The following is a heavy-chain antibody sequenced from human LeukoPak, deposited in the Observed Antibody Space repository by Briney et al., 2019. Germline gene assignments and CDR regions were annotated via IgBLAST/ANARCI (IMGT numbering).Heavy chain of an antibody. V-gene: IGHV4-59*08. D-gene: IGHD5-24*01. CDR1: GGSISSYY. CDR2: IYYSGST. CDR3: ARVIRRDGYNFDY. J-gene: IGHJ4*02. Sequence: RASETLSLTCTVSGGSISSYYWSWIRQPPWKGLEWIGYIYYSGSTNYNPSLKSRVTISVDTSKNQFSLKLSSVTAADTAVYYCARVIRRDGYNFDYWGQGTLVTVSS.